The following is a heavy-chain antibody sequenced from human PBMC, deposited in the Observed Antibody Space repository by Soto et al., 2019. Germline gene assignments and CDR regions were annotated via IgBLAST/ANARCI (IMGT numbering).Heavy chain of an antibody. V-gene: IGHV3-43*01. D-gene: IGHD6-13*01. Sequence: HPGGSLRLSCAASGFTFDDYTMHWVRQAPGKGLEWVSLISWDGGSTYYADSVKGRFTISRDNSKNSLYLQMNSLRTEDTALYYCAKGNLRIAAAARRLDAFDIWGQGTMVTVSS. J-gene: IGHJ3*02. CDR1: GFTFDDYT. CDR2: ISWDGGST. CDR3: AKGNLRIAAAARRLDAFDI.